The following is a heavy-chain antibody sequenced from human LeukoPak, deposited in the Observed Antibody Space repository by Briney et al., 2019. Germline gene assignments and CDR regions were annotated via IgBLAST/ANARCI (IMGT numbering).Heavy chain of an antibody. CDR3: ARDSSSWYPKIYYYYYYMDV. D-gene: IGHD6-13*01. V-gene: IGHV3-48*04. CDR1: GFTFSSYS. CDR2: ISSSSSTI. J-gene: IGHJ6*03. Sequence: PGGSLRLSCAASGFTFSSYSMNWVRQAPGKGLEWVSYISSSSSTIYYADSVKGRFTISRDNAKNSLYLQMNSLRAEDTAVYYCARDSSSWYPKIYYYYYYMDVWGKGTTVTVSS.